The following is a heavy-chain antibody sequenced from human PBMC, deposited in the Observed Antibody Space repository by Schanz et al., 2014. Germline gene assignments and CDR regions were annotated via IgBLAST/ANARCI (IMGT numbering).Heavy chain of an antibody. J-gene: IGHJ4*02. CDR2: IYYSGST. V-gene: IGHV4-39*01. CDR3: ARHERGYSSGVHYGPYYFDY. CDR1: GGSISSSSYY. Sequence: QLQLQESGPGLVKPSETLSLTCTVSGGSISSSSYYWGWIRQPPGKGLEWIGGIYYSGSTYYNPSRKGRFPISVDPSKHQFSLKRSSVTAADTAVYYCARHERGYSSGVHYGPYYFDYWGQGTLVTVSS. D-gene: IGHD5-18*01.